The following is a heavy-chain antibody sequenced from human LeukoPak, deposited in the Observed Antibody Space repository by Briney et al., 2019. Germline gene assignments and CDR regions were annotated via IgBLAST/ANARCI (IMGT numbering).Heavy chain of an antibody. Sequence: SETLSLTCTVSGGSISSGGYYWSWIRQHPGKGLEWIGYIYYSGSTYYNPSLKSRVTISVDTSKNQFSLKLSSVTAADTAVYYCARDGTKSEPDYWGQGTLVTVSS. CDR2: IYYSGST. J-gene: IGHJ4*02. D-gene: IGHD1-14*01. CDR1: GGSISSGGYY. CDR3: ARDGTKSEPDY. V-gene: IGHV4-31*03.